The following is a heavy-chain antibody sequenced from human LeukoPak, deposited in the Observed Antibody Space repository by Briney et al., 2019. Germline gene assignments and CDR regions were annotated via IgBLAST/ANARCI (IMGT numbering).Heavy chain of an antibody. D-gene: IGHD2-8*01. CDR3: AKMVREFYTISYYFDY. CDR2: ISGSGAGT. V-gene: IGHV3-23*01. CDR1: GFTFSSYA. Sequence: GGSLRLSCAVSGFTFSSYAMNWARQAPGKGLEWVSGISGSGAGTYYADSVKGRFTISRDNSKNTLYLQMNSLRAEDTAVYYCAKMVREFYTISYYFDYWGQGTLVTVSS. J-gene: IGHJ4*02.